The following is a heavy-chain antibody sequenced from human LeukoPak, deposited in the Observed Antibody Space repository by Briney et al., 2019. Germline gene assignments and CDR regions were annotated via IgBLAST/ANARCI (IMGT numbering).Heavy chain of an antibody. CDR1: GFTFNNYG. V-gene: IGHV3-30*18. CDR2: ISYDGSNT. Sequence: GRSLRLSCAASGFTFNNYGMHWVRQAPGKGLEWVAIISYDGSNTYYADSVKGRFTISRDNSKNTLYLQMNSLRAEDTAVYYCAKDILAAGLFFDYWGQGTLVTVSS. CDR3: AKDILAAGLFFDY. J-gene: IGHJ4*02. D-gene: IGHD6-13*01.